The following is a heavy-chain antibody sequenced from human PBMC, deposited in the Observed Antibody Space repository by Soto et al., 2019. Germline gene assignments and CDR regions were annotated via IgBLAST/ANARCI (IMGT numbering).Heavy chain of an antibody. CDR2: IIPIFGTA. Sequence: ASVKVSCKASGGTFSSYAISWVRQAPGQGLEWMGGIIPIFGTANYAQEFQGRVTITADKSTSTAYMELSSLRSEDTAVYYCARRRQLGSDYYYYGMDVWGQGTTVTVSS. V-gene: IGHV1-69*06. CDR3: ARRRQLGSDYYYYGMDV. J-gene: IGHJ6*02. D-gene: IGHD6-6*01. CDR1: GGTFSSYA.